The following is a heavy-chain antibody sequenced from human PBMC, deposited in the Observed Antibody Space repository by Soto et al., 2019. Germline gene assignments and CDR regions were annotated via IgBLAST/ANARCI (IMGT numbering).Heavy chain of an antibody. V-gene: IGHV4-30-2*01. CDR1: GGSISSGGYS. Sequence: QLQLQESGSGLVKPSQTLSLTCAVSGGSISSGGYSWSWIRQPPGKGLEWIGYIYHSGSTYYHPSLKSRVTISVDSSKNQFSLKLSSVTAADTAVYYCARAGGLGAVAADYWGQGTLVTVSS. CDR2: IYHSGST. J-gene: IGHJ4*02. CDR3: ARAGGLGAVAADY. D-gene: IGHD6-19*01.